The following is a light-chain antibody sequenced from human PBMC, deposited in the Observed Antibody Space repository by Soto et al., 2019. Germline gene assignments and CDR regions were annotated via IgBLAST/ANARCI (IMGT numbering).Light chain of an antibody. CDR3: QQYGSSPPWT. J-gene: IGKJ1*01. Sequence: IVLTQSPGTLSLSPGERATLSCRASQSVSSSFLAWYQQKPGQAPRLLIYGASSRATDIPDRFSGSGSGTDFTLTISRLEPEDFAVYYCQQYGSSPPWTFGQGTKVEI. V-gene: IGKV3-20*01. CDR2: GAS. CDR1: QSVSSSF.